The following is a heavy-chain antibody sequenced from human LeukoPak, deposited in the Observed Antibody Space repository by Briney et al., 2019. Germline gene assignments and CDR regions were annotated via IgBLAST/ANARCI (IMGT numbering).Heavy chain of an antibody. D-gene: IGHD6-19*01. J-gene: IGHJ4*02. CDR3: AKIPTRYSSGW. CDR2: ISGSGGST. V-gene: IGHV3-23*01. Sequence: GGTLRLSCAASGFTFSSYGMSWVRQAPGKGLEWVSAISGSGGSTYYADSVKGRFTISRDNSKDTLYLQMNSLRAEDTAVYYCAKIPTRYSSGWWGQGTLVTVSS. CDR1: GFTFSSYG.